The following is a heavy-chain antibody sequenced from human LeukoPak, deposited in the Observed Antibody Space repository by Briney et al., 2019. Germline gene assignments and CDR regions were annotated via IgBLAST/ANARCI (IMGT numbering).Heavy chain of an antibody. CDR1: GFTFTRYS. D-gene: IGHD2-8*01. V-gene: IGHV3-21*01. J-gene: IGHJ3*02. CDR2: ISSSTSYI. Sequence: GGSLRLSCAASGFTFTRYSMNWVRQAPGKGLEWVSFISSSTSYISYADSVRGRFTISRDNAKSSLWLQMNSLRAEDTAVYYCARATKGRFDIWGQGTMVTVSS. CDR3: ARATKGRFDI.